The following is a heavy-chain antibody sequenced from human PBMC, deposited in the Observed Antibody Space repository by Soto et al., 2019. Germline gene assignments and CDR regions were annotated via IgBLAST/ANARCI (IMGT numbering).Heavy chain of an antibody. V-gene: IGHV4-30-2*01. D-gene: IGHD3-22*01. J-gene: IGHJ4*02. CDR2: IYHSGSI. Sequence: SETLSLTCAVSGGSISSGGYSWSWIRQPPGKGLEWIGYIYHSGSIYYNPSLKSRVTISVDRSKNQFSLKLSSVTAADTAVYYCARGGYYYDSSGYYDYWSQGTLVTVSS. CDR3: ARGGYYYDSSGYYDY. CDR1: GGSISSGGYS.